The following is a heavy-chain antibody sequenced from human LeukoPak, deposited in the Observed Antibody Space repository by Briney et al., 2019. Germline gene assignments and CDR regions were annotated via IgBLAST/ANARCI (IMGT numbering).Heavy chain of an antibody. CDR1: GYSFTNYW. D-gene: IGHD2-2*01. J-gene: IGHJ6*03. V-gene: IGHV5-51*01. CDR3: ARNLVVVVSAAVRYYYYYMDV. CDR2: IYPGNSGT. Sequence: GESLKISCKGSGYSFTNYWIGWVRQMPGKSLEWMGIIYPGNSGTRYSPSFQGQVTISADKSINTAYLQWSSLKASDTAMYYCARNLVVVVSAAVRYYYYYMDVWGKGTTVTVSS.